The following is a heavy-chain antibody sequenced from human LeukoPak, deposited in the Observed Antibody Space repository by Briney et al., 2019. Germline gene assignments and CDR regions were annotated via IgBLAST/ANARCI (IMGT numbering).Heavy chain of an antibody. V-gene: IGHV4-59*01. Sequence: PSETLSLTCTVSGGSISSYYWSWIRQPPGKGLEWIGYIYYSGSTNYNPSLKSRVTISVDTSKNQFSLKLSSVTAADTAVYYGARDSPRYSSGLLYAFDIWGQGTMVTVSS. J-gene: IGHJ3*02. D-gene: IGHD6-19*01. CDR3: ARDSPRYSSGLLYAFDI. CDR1: GGSISSYY. CDR2: IYYSGST.